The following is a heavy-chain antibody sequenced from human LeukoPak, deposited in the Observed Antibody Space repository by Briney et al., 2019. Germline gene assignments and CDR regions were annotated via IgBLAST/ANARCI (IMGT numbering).Heavy chain of an antibody. CDR2: INSDGSST. Sequence: GGSLRLSCAASGFTFSSYWMHWVRQAPGKGLVWVSRINSDGSSTIYADSVKGRFTISRDNAKNSLYLQMNSLRAKDTALYYCTRRTYGATAGRGDPYYFNNWGQGILVTVSS. CDR1: GFTFSSYW. D-gene: IGHD6-13*01. J-gene: IGHJ4*02. V-gene: IGHV3-74*01. CDR3: TRRTYGATAGRGDPYYFNN.